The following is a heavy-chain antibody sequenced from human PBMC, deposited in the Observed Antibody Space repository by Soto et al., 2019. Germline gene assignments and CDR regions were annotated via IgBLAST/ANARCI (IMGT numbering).Heavy chain of an antibody. J-gene: IGHJ3*02. Sequence: QVQLVQSGAEVKTPGASVKVSCKASGYAFISFGISWVRQAPGQGLEWMGWISAYNGNTNYADNLQGRVTMTTDTSTSSVYLELRSPRSDDTAVYSCPRDHRGGTDAFDIWGQGTMVTVSS. V-gene: IGHV1-18*01. D-gene: IGHD1-26*01. CDR1: GYAFISFG. CDR2: ISAYNGNT. CDR3: PRDHRGGTDAFDI.